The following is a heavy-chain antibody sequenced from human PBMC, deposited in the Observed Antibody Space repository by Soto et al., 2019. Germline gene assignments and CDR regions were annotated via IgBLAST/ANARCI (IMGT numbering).Heavy chain of an antibody. CDR3: AGRWDLRAFDY. J-gene: IGHJ4*02. D-gene: IGHD1-26*01. Sequence: QVQLVQSGAEVKKPGSSVKVSCKASGGTFSSYAISWVRQAPGQGLEWMGGIIPIFGTANYAQTFQGRVTITADESTNTVYLELSSLRSEDTALYYCAGRWDLRAFDYWGQGNLVTVSP. CDR2: IIPIFGTA. CDR1: GGTFSSYA. V-gene: IGHV1-69*12.